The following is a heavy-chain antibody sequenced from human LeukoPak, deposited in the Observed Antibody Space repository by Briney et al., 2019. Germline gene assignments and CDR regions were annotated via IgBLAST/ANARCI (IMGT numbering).Heavy chain of an antibody. V-gene: IGHV4-4*02. Sequence: PSETLSLTCAVSGDSLNTNTWWSWVRQPPGKGLEWTGEIFHSGSTNYHPSLGSRLTISMDKSKNSFSLRLTSVTAADTAVYYCAREIFGARAFQYWGQGILVTVSS. CDR1: GDSLNTNTW. J-gene: IGHJ4*02. CDR2: IFHSGST. CDR3: AREIFGARAFQY. D-gene: IGHD3-3*01.